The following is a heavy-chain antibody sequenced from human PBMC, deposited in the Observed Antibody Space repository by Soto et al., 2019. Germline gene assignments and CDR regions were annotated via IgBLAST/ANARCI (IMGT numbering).Heavy chain of an antibody. CDR1: GGSLESVPYY. D-gene: IGHD1-26*01. J-gene: IGHJ6*01. CDR3: ARDDWEKGGMDV. V-gene: IGHV4-31*02. CDR2: IYHTGTT. Sequence: TLSLTWTVSGGSLESVPYYWIWILQHPGKGLEWIGNIYHTGTTNYNPSLKSRLTISVDTSKKQFSLKLTSVTAADTAVYYCARDDWEKGGMDVWGQGPTVTVSS.